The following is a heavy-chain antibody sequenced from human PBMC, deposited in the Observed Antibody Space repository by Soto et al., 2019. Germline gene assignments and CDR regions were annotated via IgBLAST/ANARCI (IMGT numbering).Heavy chain of an antibody. CDR2: IKQDGTEK. CDR3: TTSPHRDSERVFV. J-gene: IGHJ6*02. CDR1: GFTFSTYW. Sequence: EVQLVESGGGLVQPGGSLRLSCEASGFTFSTYWMGWFGLTPGKGLEWVANIKQDGTEKYYVDSVRGRLTVSRDNAKSSLYLQMNSLRVEDTAVYYCTTSPHRDSERVFVWGQGTAVTVS. D-gene: IGHD1-26*01. V-gene: IGHV3-7*01.